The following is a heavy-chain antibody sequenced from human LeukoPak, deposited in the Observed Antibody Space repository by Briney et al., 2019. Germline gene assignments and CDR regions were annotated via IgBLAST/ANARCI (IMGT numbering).Heavy chain of an antibody. Sequence: PGGSLRLSCAAAGFRFINYTMSWVRQAPGKGLEWVSSISGTGGTTYSTDSVKGRFTTSRDNSKNTVSLQMNSVRAEDTALYYCAKEGDSTSLNDFDSWGQGNLVTVSS. CDR1: GFRFINYT. J-gene: IGHJ5*01. D-gene: IGHD2/OR15-2a*01. V-gene: IGHV3-23*01. CDR2: ISGTGGTT. CDR3: AKEGDSTSLNDFDS.